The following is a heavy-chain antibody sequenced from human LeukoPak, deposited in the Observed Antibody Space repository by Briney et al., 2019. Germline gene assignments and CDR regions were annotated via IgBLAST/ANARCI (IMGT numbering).Heavy chain of an antibody. CDR3: ARGYCSGGSCDFGAFDI. Sequence: ASVKVSCKASGYTFTSYGISWVRQAPGQGLEWMGWISAYNGNTNYAQKLQGRVTMTTDTSTSTAYMELRSLRSDDTAVYYCARGYCSGGSCDFGAFDIWGQGTMVTVSS. CDR1: GYTFTSYG. J-gene: IGHJ3*02. D-gene: IGHD2-15*01. CDR2: ISAYNGNT. V-gene: IGHV1-18*01.